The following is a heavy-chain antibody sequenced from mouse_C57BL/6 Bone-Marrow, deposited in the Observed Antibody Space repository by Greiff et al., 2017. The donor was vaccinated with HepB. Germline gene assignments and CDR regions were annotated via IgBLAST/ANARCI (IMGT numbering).Heavy chain of an antibody. CDR2: IDPENGDT. CDR3: TTDYGSSYGNYAMDY. Sequence: VTLKESGAELVRPGASVKLSCTASGFNIKDDYMHWVKQRPEQGLEWIGWIDPENGDTEYASKFQGKATITADTSSNTAYLQLSSLTSEDTAVYYCTTDYGSSYGNYAMDYWGQGTSVTVSS. D-gene: IGHD1-1*01. CDR1: GFNIKDDY. V-gene: IGHV14-4*01. J-gene: IGHJ4*01.